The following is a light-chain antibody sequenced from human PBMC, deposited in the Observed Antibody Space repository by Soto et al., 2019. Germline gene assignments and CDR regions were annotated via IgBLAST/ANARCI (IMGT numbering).Light chain of an antibody. V-gene: IGKV3-15*01. CDR2: VAS. CDR1: QTVSSK. J-gene: IGKJ4*02. Sequence: EIVMTQSPATLSVSVGERATLSCRASQTVSSKLAWYQQKPGQAPRLLIYVASTRATGIPARFTGSGSGTEFTLTISSLQSEDFAVYYCQQYNDWPPPLTFGGGTKVEFK. CDR3: QQYNDWPPPLT.